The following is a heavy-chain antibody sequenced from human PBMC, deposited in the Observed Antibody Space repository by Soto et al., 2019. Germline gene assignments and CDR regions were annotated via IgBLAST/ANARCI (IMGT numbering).Heavy chain of an antibody. V-gene: IGHV4-39*07. CDR3: AREYSSGWYYFDY. D-gene: IGHD6-19*01. CDR1: GGSISSSSYY. CDR2: IYYSGST. Sequence: PSETLSLTCTVSGGSISSSSYYWGWIRQPPGKGLEWIGNIYYSGSTNYTPSLKSRVTISVDTSKNQFSLKLSSVTAADTAVYYCAREYSSGWYYFDYWGQGTLVTVS. J-gene: IGHJ4*02.